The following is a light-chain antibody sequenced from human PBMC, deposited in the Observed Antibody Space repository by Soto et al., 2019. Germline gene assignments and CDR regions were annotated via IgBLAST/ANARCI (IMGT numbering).Light chain of an antibody. CDR3: QQYNNWWT. CDR1: QSVNSN. J-gene: IGKJ1*01. Sequence: EIVMTQSPATLSVSPGERATLSCRASQSVNSNLAWYQQKPGQAPRLLISGASTRATGTPARFSGSGSETEFTLNISSLQSEDLAFYYCQQYNNWWTFG. V-gene: IGKV3-15*01. CDR2: GAS.